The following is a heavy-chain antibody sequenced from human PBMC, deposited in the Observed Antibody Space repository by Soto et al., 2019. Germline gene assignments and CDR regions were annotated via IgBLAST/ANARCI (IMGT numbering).Heavy chain of an antibody. CDR3: TRSFSSGWSPDQYFFDY. Sequence: EVQLVESGGGLIQPGGSLRLSCAASGFTVSSNYMSWVRQAPGKGLEWVSVIYSGGSTYYADSVKGRFTISRDNSKNTLYLQMNSLRAEDTAVYYCTRSFSSGWSPDQYFFDYWGQGTLVTVSS. J-gene: IGHJ4*02. CDR2: IYSGGST. D-gene: IGHD6-19*01. V-gene: IGHV3-53*01. CDR1: GFTVSSNY.